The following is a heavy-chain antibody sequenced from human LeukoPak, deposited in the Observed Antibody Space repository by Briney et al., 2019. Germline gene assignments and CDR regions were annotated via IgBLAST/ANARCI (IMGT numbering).Heavy chain of an antibody. CDR1: GGSISSGSYH. CDR3: AREKVLMVRGALLDAFDI. J-gene: IGHJ3*02. D-gene: IGHD3-10*01. CDR2: IYSSGST. Sequence: SETLSLTCTVSGGSISSGSYHWGWIRQPAGKGLEWIGHIYSSGSTNYNPSLKSRVTISVDTSKNQFSLKLSSVTAADTAVYYCAREKVLMVRGALLDAFDIWGQGTMVTVSS. V-gene: IGHV4-61*09.